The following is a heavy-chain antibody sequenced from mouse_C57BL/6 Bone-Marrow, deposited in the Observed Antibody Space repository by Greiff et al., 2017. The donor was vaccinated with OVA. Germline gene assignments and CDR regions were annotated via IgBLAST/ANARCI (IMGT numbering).Heavy chain of an antibody. CDR3: ATYDGYYEKGSFDY. J-gene: IGHJ2*01. Sequence: VMLVESGPGLVQPSQSLSITCTVSGFSLTSYGVHWVRQSPGKGLEWLGVIWSGGSTDYNAAFISRLSISKDNSKSQVFFKMNSLQADDTAIYYCATYDGYYEKGSFDYWGQGTTLTVSS. CDR2: IWSGGST. CDR1: GFSLTSYG. D-gene: IGHD2-3*01. V-gene: IGHV2-2*01.